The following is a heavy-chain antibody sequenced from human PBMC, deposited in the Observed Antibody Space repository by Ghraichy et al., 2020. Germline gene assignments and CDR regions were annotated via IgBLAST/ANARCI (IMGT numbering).Heavy chain of an antibody. CDR3: ARDRVGDGALDI. CDR1: GLTVSTNY. J-gene: IGHJ3*02. Sequence: GGSLRLSCAASGLTVSTNYMNWIRQAPGKGLAWVALIFGGGGTKYADSVTGRFTISRDDYKNTVSLQMNGLRVDDTAVYYCARDRVGDGALDIWGQGTVVTVSS. CDR2: IFGGGGT. V-gene: IGHV3-53*01. D-gene: IGHD3-10*01.